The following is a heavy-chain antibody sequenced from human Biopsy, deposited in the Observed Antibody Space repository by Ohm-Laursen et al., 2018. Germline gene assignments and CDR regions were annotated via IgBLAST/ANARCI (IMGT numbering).Heavy chain of an antibody. CDR1: GFTFSSYW. CDR3: AKDLHNYGMDV. V-gene: IGHV3-74*03. J-gene: IGHJ6*02. CDR2: INKDGSTL. Sequence: SLRLSCAASGFTFSSYWMNWVRQVPGKGLGWVATINKDGSTLQYVDSVRGRFTISRGNAKNTLHLQMNSLRADDTAIYYCAKDLHNYGMDVWGQGTTVTVSS.